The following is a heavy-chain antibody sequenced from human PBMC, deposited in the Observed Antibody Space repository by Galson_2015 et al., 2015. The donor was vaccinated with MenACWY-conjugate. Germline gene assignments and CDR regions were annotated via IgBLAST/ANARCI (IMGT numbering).Heavy chain of an antibody. CDR1: GGNFSSYG. V-gene: IGHV1-69*04. Sequence: SVKVSCKAAGGNFSSYGITWGRQAPGHGLEWLGKVLPIFSRGYYAPKFQGRGTITADKSTSTAYMELTSLTSEDTAVYCCARGTGHCSSASCHFYYYYMDVWGKGTPVTVSS. D-gene: IGHD2-2*01. CDR2: VLPIFSRG. J-gene: IGHJ6*03. CDR3: ARGTGHCSSASCHFYYYYMDV.